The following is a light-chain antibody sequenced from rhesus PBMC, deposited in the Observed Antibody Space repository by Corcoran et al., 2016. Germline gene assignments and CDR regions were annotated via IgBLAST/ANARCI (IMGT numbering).Light chain of an antibody. Sequence: DLQMTQSPSSLSVSDGDTVTITCRSSQRTRSYSNCFQQKPGKASKLLIYDASSLYSGVPSRFSGSGTGTDFTLHISSLRPEDFATYCSVQHNSCTRAFGGGTKVEVK. J-gene: IGKJ4*01. CDR3: VQHNSCTRA. V-gene: IGKV1-28*02. CDR2: DAS. CDR1: QRTRSY.